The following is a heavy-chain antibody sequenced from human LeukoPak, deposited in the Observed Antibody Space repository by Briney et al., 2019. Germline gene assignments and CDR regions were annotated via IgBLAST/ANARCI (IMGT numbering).Heavy chain of an antibody. J-gene: IGHJ4*02. D-gene: IGHD3-22*01. CDR1: GGSVSNHNYY. CDR3: AKKTSGYYPGY. CDR2: INHSGST. V-gene: IGHV4-34*01. Sequence: SQTLSLTCTVSGGSVSNHNYYWSWIRQPPGKGLEWIGEINHSGSTNYNPSLKSRVTISVDTSKNQFSLKLSSVTAADTAVYYCAKKTSGYYPGYWGQGTLVTVSS.